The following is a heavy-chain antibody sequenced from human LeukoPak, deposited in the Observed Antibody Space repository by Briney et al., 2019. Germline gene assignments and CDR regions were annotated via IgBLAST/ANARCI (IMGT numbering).Heavy chain of an antibody. CDR2: ISSSGSTI. Sequence: PGGSLRLSCAASGFTFSSYEMNWVRQAPGEGLEWVSYISSSGSTIYYADSVKGRFTISRDNAKNSLYLQMNSLRAEDTAVYYCARDGRHYYGSGSPDYWGQGTLVTVSS. J-gene: IGHJ4*02. D-gene: IGHD3-10*01. CDR1: GFTFSSYE. CDR3: ARDGRHYYGSGSPDY. V-gene: IGHV3-48*03.